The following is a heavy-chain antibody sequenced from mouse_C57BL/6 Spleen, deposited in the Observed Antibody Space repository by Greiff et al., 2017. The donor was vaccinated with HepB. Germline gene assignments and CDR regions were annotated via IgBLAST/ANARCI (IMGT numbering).Heavy chain of an antibody. CDR2: INPNYGTT. V-gene: IGHV1-39*01. Sequence: EVKLMESGPELVKPGASVKISCKASGYSFTDYNMNWVKQSNGKSLEWIGVINPNYGTTSYNQKFKGKATLTVDQSSSTAYMQLNSLTSEDSAVYYCAGFTTHPFFDYWGQGTTLTVSS. CDR3: AGFTTHPFFDY. CDR1: GYSFTDYN. J-gene: IGHJ2*01.